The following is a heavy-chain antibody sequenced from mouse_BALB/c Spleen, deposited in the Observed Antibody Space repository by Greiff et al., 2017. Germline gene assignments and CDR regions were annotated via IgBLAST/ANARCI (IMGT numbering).Heavy chain of an antibody. CDR1: GFTFSSYA. D-gene: IGHD1-1*01. J-gene: IGHJ3*01. Sequence: EVKLMESGGGLVKPGGSLKLSCAASGFTFSSYAMSWVRQSPEKRLEWVAEISSGGSYTYYPDTVTGRFTISRDNAKNTLYLEMSSLRSEDTAMYYCARGGSHYYGSSLAYWGQGTLVTVSA. V-gene: IGHV5-9-4*01. CDR2: ISSGGSYT. CDR3: ARGGSHYYGSSLAY.